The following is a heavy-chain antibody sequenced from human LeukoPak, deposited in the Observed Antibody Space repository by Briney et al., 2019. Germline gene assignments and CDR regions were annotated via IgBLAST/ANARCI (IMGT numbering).Heavy chain of an antibody. CDR2: IIPILGIA. Sequence: SVKVSCKASGGTFSSYTISWVRQAPGQGLEWVGRIIPILGIANYAQKFQGRVTITADKSTSKAYMELSSLRSEDTAVYYCASYFWSGYYYDYWGQGTLVTVSS. D-gene: IGHD3-3*01. CDR3: ASYFWSGYYYDY. V-gene: IGHV1-69*02. J-gene: IGHJ4*02. CDR1: GGTFSSYT.